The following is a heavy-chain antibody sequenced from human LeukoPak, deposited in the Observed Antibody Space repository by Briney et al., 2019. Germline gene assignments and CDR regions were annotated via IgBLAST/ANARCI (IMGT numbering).Heavy chain of an antibody. CDR2: ISWNSGSI. J-gene: IGHJ3*02. CDR1: GFTFDDYA. CDR3: ARSGSYFDAFDI. D-gene: IGHD3-10*01. Sequence: GGSLRLSRAASGFTFDDYAMHWVRQAPGKGLEWVSGISWNSGSIGYADSVKGRFTISRDNAKNSLYLQMNSLRAEDMALYYCARSGSYFDAFDIWGQGTMVTVSS. V-gene: IGHV3-9*03.